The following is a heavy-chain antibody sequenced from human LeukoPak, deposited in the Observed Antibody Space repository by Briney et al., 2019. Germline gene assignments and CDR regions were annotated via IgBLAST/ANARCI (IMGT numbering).Heavy chain of an antibody. J-gene: IGHJ4*02. CDR1: GFTFSSYD. Sequence: GGSLRLSCAASGFTFSSYDMHWVRQAPGKGLEWVAFICSDGTNKYYADSVKGRFTISRDNSKNTLYLQMNSLRAGDTAVYYCAKPHFDDWGQGALVTVSS. V-gene: IGHV3-30*02. CDR3: AKPHFDD. CDR2: ICSDGTNK.